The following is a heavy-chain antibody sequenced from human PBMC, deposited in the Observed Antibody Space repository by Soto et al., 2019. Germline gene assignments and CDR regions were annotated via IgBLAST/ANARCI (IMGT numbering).Heavy chain of an antibody. CDR3: ARVHRYCSGGSCYTDFDY. D-gene: IGHD2-15*01. Sequence: ASVKVSCKASGGTFSSYAISWVRQAPGQGLEWMGGIIPIFGTANYAQKFQGRVTITADKSTSTAYMELSSLRSEDTAVYYCARVHRYCSGGSCYTDFDYWGQGTLVTVYS. CDR2: IIPIFGTA. CDR1: GGTFSSYA. J-gene: IGHJ4*02. V-gene: IGHV1-69*06.